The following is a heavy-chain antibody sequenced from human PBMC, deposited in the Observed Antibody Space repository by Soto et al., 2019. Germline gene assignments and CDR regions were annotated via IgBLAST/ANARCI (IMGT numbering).Heavy chain of an antibody. CDR1: GGTLNSQS. V-gene: IGHV1-69*06. CDR3: ATSLAARRKPYNWLDA. J-gene: IGHJ5*02. CDR2: IIPMFGTP. Sequence: QVQVFQSGAEVKKPGSSVRVSCKVSGGTLNSQSITWVRQAPGQGLEWMGGIIPMFGTPTDAQKFRGRVTISADTSTSTVYIELRSLSSQDTAVYYCATSLAARRKPYNWLDAWGQGTLVTVSS. D-gene: IGHD6-6*01.